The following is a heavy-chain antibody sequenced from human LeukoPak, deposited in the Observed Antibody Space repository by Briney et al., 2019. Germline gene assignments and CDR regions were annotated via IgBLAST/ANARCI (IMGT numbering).Heavy chain of an antibody. CDR1: GFTFSSYE. J-gene: IGHJ4*02. CDR2: ISGSGGST. Sequence: GGSLRLSCAASGFTFSSYEMNWVRQAPGKGLEWVSGISGSGGSTYYADSVKGRFTISRDNAKNSLYLQMNSLRAEDTAVYYCAREATNYGDHTMMIWGQGTLVTVSS. D-gene: IGHD4-17*01. V-gene: IGHV3-48*03. CDR3: AREATNYGDHTMMI.